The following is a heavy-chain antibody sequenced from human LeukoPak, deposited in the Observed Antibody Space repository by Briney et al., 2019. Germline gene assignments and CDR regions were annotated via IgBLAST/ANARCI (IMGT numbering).Heavy chain of an antibody. CDR1: GFTFSNYE. Sequence: GGSLRLSCAASGFTFSNYEMNWVRQAPGKGLEWVSYISSSGSTIYYADSVKGRFTISRDNAKNSLYLQMNSLRAEDTAVYYCARDLFRCSSLLDCWGQGTLVTVSS. CDR3: ARDLFRCSSLLDC. V-gene: IGHV3-48*03. CDR2: ISSSGSTI. D-gene: IGHD6-13*01. J-gene: IGHJ4*02.